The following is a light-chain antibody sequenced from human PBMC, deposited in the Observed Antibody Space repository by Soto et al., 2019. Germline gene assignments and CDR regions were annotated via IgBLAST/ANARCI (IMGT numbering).Light chain of an antibody. CDR3: QQYNTYWT. CDR1: QTISNW. J-gene: IGKJ1*01. Sequence: DIQMTQSPSTLSASVGDRVTIICRASQTISNWLAWYQQKPGKAPKLLMYDASRLESGVPSRFSGSGSGTEFTLTISSLQPDDFATYYCQQYNTYWTFGQGTKVEIK. V-gene: IGKV1-5*02. CDR2: DAS.